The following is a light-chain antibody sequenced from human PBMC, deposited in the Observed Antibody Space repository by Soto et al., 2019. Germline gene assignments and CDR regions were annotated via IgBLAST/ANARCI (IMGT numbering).Light chain of an antibody. Sequence: EIVLTQSPGTLSLSPGERATLSCRASQSVWSNFFAWYQQKPGQAPRLLIYGVSSRATDIPDRFSGGGSGTDFTLTISRLEPEDFAVSFCQQYGAPPTTFGGGTKVEIK. J-gene: IGKJ4*01. CDR1: QSVWSNF. CDR3: QQYGAPPTT. CDR2: GVS. V-gene: IGKV3-20*01.